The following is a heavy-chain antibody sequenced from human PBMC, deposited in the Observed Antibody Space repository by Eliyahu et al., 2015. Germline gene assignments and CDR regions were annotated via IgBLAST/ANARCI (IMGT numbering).Heavy chain of an antibody. V-gene: IGHV3-11*06. CDR2: ISPSSSYL. Sequence: QVQVVESGGGLVKPGGSLRLSCAXSGFSFXDYRMXWIRRAPGKGLECISFISPSSSYLDYTDSVRGRFTISRDNAKKSLYLQMNNLRPEDTAVYYCARDAAPDNVVVPPGGIVWGKGTTVTVSS. D-gene: IGHD2-2*01. CDR3: ARDAAPDNVVVPPGGIV. J-gene: IGHJ6*04. CDR1: GFSFXDYR.